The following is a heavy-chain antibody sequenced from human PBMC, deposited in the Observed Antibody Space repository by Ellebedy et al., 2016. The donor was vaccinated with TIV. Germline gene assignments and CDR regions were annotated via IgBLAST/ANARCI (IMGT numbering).Heavy chain of an antibody. V-gene: IGHV1-46*01. J-gene: IGHJ5*02. D-gene: IGHD3-16*01. CDR1: GYTFTSTSY. Sequence: ASVKVSCKASGYTFTSTSYMNWVRQAPGQGLDWMGIINPSDGGTSYAEKFQGRVTMTSDTSTNTVYLEMSSLRSEDTAMYYCATTNTLGNWFHPWGQGTLVTVSS. CDR2: INPSDGGT. CDR3: ATTNTLGNWFHP.